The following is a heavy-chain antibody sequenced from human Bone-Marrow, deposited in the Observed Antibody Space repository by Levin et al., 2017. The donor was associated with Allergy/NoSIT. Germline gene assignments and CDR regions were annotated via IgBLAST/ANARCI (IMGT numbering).Heavy chain of an antibody. D-gene: IGHD2-2*01. J-gene: IGHJ4*02. CDR2: ISGSGGST. Sequence: GESLKISCAASGFTFSSYAMSWVRQAPGKGLEWVSAISGSGGSTYYADSVKGRFTISRDNSKNTLYLQMNSLRAEDTAVYYCAKADCSSISCYFIGFDYWGQGTLVTVSS. CDR1: GFTFSSYA. V-gene: IGHV3-23*01. CDR3: AKADCSSISCYFIGFDY.